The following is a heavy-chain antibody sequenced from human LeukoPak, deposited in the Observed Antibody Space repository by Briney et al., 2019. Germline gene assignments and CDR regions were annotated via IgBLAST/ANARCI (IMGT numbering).Heavy chain of an antibody. CDR2: INTDSGNP. Sequence: ASVKVSCKASGYTFTSNALNWVRQSPGQGLEWMGWINTDSGNPTYAQGFTGRFVFSLDTSVSTAYLQINSLEAEDTAMYYCARGVGYCSDFSCHLDPWGQGTLVTVSS. CDR1: GYTFTSNA. J-gene: IGHJ5*02. D-gene: IGHD2-15*01. V-gene: IGHV7-4-1*02. CDR3: ARGVGYCSDFSCHLDP.